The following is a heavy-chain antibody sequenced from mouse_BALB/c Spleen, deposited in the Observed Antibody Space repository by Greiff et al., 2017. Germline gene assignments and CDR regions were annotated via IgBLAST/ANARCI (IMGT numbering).Heavy chain of an antibody. Sequence: VKLMESGPGLVAPSQSLSITCTVSGFSLTSYGVHWVRQPPGKGLEWLGVIWAGGSTNYNSALMSRLSISKDNSKSQVFLKMNSLQTDDTAMYYCARDDYDYDERYAMDYWGQGTSVTVSS. CDR1: GFSLTSYG. CDR3: ARDDYDYDERYAMDY. D-gene: IGHD2-4*01. J-gene: IGHJ4*01. CDR2: IWAGGST. V-gene: IGHV2-9*02.